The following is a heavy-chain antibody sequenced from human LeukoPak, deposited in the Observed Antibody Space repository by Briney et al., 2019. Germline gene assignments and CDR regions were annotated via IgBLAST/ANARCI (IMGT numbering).Heavy chain of an antibody. CDR1: GGSISSGGYY. CDR2: IYYSGST. D-gene: IGHD1-14*01. V-gene: IGHV4-61*08. CDR3: ARDNRGGQRDYAFDI. Sequence: TSETLSLTCTGSGGSISSGGYYWSWIRQPPGKGPEWIGYIYYSGSTNYNPSLKSRVTISVDTPKNQFSLKLSSVTAADTAVYYCARDNRGGQRDYAFDIWGQGTMVTVSS. J-gene: IGHJ3*02.